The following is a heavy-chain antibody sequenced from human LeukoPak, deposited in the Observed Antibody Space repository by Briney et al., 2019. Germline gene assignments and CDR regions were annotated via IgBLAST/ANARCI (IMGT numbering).Heavy chain of an antibody. CDR1: GFTFSSYG. Sequence: GGSLRLSCAASGFTFSSYGMHWVRQAPGKGLEWVAFIRYDGSNKYYADSVKGRFTISRDNSKNTLYLQMNSLRAEDTAVYYCARDLEVFSEAEYFQHWGQGTLVTVSS. CDR3: ARDLEVFSEAEYFQH. V-gene: IGHV3-30*02. CDR2: IRYDGSNK. D-gene: IGHD3-3*01. J-gene: IGHJ1*01.